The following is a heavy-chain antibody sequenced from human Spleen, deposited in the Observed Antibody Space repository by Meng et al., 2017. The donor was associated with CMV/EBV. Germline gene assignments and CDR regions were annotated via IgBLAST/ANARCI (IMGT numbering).Heavy chain of an antibody. CDR1: GFTFGSYG. Sequence: SCAASGFTFGSYGMTWVRQAPGKGLEWVSTLSDSGATTYYADSVKGRFTISRDNSRNILYLQMNNLRAEDTAVYYCAKGGTGTSYAVWGQGTLVTVSS. J-gene: IGHJ1*01. D-gene: IGHD1-7*01. CDR2: LSDSGATT. CDR3: AKGGTGTSYAV. V-gene: IGHV3-23*01.